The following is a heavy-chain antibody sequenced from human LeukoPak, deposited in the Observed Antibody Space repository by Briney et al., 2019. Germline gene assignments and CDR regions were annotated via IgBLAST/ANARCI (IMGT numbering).Heavy chain of an antibody. D-gene: IGHD3-22*01. CDR2: ISAYTGNT. V-gene: IGHV1-18*01. CDR3: ARSGVGYFYDNSGYYPLDY. CDR1: GYTFTNYG. Sequence: EASVKVSCKASGYTFTNYGISWVRQAPGQGLEWMGWISAYTGNTNYAQNFQGRVTMTTDTSTSTAYMEPRSLRSDDTAVYYCARSGVGYFYDNSGYYPLDYWGQGTLVTVSS. J-gene: IGHJ4*02.